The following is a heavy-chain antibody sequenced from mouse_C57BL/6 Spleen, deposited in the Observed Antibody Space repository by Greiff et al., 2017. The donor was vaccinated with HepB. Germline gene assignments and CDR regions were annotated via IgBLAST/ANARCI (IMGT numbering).Heavy chain of an antibody. Sequence: VQLQQSGPELVKPGASVKISCKASGYAFSSSWMNWVKQRPGKGLEWIGRIYPGDGDTNYNGKFKGKATLTADKSSSTAYMQLSSLTSEESAVYFCARGGEAYWGQGTLVTVSA. V-gene: IGHV1-82*01. CDR3: ARGGEAY. CDR2: IYPGDGDT. J-gene: IGHJ3*01. CDR1: GYAFSSSW.